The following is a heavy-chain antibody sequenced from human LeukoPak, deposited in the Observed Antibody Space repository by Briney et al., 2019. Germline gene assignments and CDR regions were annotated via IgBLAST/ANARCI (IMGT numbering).Heavy chain of an antibody. CDR2: IHYSGST. D-gene: IGHD6-19*01. J-gene: IGHJ4*02. V-gene: IGHV4-59*01. Sequence: PSETLSLTCTVSGGSMTPYYWSWIRQPPGKELEWIGFIHYSGSTSYNPSLKSRVTISVDTSKNQFSLKLNSVTAADTAVYYCARESVAGTTYFDYWGQGTLVTVSS. CDR3: ARESVAGTTYFDY. CDR1: GGSMTPYY.